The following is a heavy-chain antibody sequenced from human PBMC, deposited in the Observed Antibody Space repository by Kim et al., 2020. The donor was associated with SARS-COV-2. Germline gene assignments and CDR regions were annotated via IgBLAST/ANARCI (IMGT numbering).Heavy chain of an antibody. J-gene: IGHJ5*02. CDR3: VRERWLRYYWFDP. V-gene: IGHV4-39*01. D-gene: IGHD5-12*01. Sequence: SETLSLTCTVSGGSISSSSYYWGWIHQPPGKGLEWIGSIYYSGSTYYNPSLKSRVTISVDTSKNQFSLKLSSVTAADTAVYYCVRERWLRYYWFDPWGQGTLVTVSS. CDR1: GGSISSSSYY. CDR2: IYYSGST.